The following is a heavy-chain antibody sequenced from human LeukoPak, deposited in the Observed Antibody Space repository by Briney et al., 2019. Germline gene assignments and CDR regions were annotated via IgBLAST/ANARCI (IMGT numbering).Heavy chain of an antibody. J-gene: IGHJ4*02. Sequence: SETLSLTCAVYGGSFSGYYWGWIRQPPGKGLEWIGSIYYSGSTYYNPSLKSRVTISVDTSKNQFSLKLSSVTAADTAVYYCARHDYDFWSGYPFYFDYWGQGTLVTVSS. CDR1: GGSFSGYY. V-gene: IGHV4-39*01. CDR2: IYYSGST. CDR3: ARHDYDFWSGYPFYFDY. D-gene: IGHD3-3*01.